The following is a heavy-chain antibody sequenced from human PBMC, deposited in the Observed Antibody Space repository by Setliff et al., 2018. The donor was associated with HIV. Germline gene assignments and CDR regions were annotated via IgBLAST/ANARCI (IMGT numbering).Heavy chain of an antibody. V-gene: IGHV4-4*07. J-gene: IGHJ2*01. D-gene: IGHD3-22*01. Sequence: PSETLSLTCTISGGSFGVYRWSWIRQSAGRGLEWIGRIDSSGTTDYKPSLKGRVAISVDTSRNQFSLRVTSVTAADTAVYYCAKYTFYDDTSGYFARRYFDLWGRGILVTVSS. CDR1: GGSFGVYR. CDR2: IDSSGTT. CDR3: AKYTFYDDTSGYFARRYFDL.